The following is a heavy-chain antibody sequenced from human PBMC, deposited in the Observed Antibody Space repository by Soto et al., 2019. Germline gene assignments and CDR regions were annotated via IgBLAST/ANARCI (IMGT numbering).Heavy chain of an antibody. CDR3: ARAAHLQYFDLLSPFN. D-gene: IGHD3-9*01. Sequence: GGSLRLFCAASGFTFSSYGMHWVRQAPGKGLESVAVISYDGNNKDYAHSVKGRFTISRDNSRNTLSLQMNSLTVDDTAVYYCARAAHLQYFDLLSPFNWGNGTLATLAS. CDR1: GFTFSSYG. CDR2: ISYDGNNK. V-gene: IGHV3-30*03. J-gene: IGHJ4*01.